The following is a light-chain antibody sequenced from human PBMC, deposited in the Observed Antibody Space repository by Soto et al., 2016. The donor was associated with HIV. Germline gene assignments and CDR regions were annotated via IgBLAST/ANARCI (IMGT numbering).Light chain of an antibody. CDR2: DDD. V-gene: IGLV3-21*03. CDR1: DIGSKS. Sequence: SYELPQPPSVSVAPGKTARITCGGNDIGSKSVHWYQQKPGQAPVLVVYDDDDRPSGIPERFSGSSSGNTATLTISRVEIGDEADYYCQVWDSSSDHWVFGGGTKADR. J-gene: IGLJ3*02. CDR3: QVWDSSSDHWV.